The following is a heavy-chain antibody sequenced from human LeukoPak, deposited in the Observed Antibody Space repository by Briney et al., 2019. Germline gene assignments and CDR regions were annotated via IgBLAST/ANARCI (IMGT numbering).Heavy chain of an antibody. J-gene: IGHJ4*02. D-gene: IGHD3-22*01. CDR1: GFTFSSYG. V-gene: IGHV3-23*01. CDR2: ISGSGGST. CDR3: AKAGLLYYYDSSGPIGRYYFDY. Sequence: GGSLRLSCAASGFTFSSYGMSWVRQAPGKGLEWVSAISGSGGSTYYADSVKGRFTISRDNSKNTLYLQMNSLRAEDTAVYYCAKAGLLYYYDSSGPIGRYYFDYWGQGTLVTVSS.